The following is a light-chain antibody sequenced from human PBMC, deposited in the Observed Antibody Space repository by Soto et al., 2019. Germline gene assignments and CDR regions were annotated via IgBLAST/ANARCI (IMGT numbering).Light chain of an antibody. CDR2: ATS. CDR3: QQYANSACT. Sequence: IVLTQSPDTLSLSPGEGDTLSCSASATIDNHCLVWYQQRPGQAPRLLISATSRRATGIPDRFCGSGSGAHFTLTISSLQPEDFAVYYCQQYANSACTFGQGTKVEFK. J-gene: IGKJ1*01. V-gene: IGKV3-20*01. CDR1: ATIDNHC.